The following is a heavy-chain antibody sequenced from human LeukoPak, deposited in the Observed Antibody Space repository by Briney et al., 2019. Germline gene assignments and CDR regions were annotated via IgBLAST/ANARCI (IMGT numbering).Heavy chain of an antibody. CDR2: IYTSGST. D-gene: IGHD3-3*01. CDR3: ARELYDYFDY. CDR1: GGSISSGSYY. J-gene: IGHJ4*02. Sequence: SETLSLTCTVSGGSISSGSYYWSWIRQPAGKGLEWIGRIYTSGSTNYNPSLKSRVTISVDTSKNQFSLKLSSVTVADTAVYYCARELYDYFDYWGQGTLVTVSS. V-gene: IGHV4-61*02.